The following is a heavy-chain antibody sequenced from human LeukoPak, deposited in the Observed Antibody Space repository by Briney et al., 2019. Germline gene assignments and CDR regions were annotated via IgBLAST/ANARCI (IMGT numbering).Heavy chain of an antibody. Sequence: PGGSLRLSCAASGFTFSSYEMNWVRQAPGKGLEWVSYISSSGSTIYYADSVKGRFTISRDNAKKSLYLQMNSLRAEDTAVYYCAKDRGTTVVIDYWGQGTLVTVSS. CDR2: ISSSGSTI. CDR1: GFTFSSYE. D-gene: IGHD4-23*01. J-gene: IGHJ4*02. V-gene: IGHV3-48*03. CDR3: AKDRGTTVVIDY.